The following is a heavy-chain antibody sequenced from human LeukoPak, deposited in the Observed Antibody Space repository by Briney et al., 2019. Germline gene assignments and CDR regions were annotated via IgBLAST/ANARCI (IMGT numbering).Heavy chain of an antibody. CDR2: IYNSGST. J-gene: IGHJ2*01. CDR3: ARVGSSWSVPDWYFDL. D-gene: IGHD6-13*01. V-gene: IGHV4-59*01. CDR1: GGSISTYY. Sequence: PSETLSLTCTVSGGSISTYYWSWIRQPPGKGLEWIGYIYNSGSTNYNPSLQSRFTISVDTSKNQFSLKLSSVIAADTAVYYCARVGSSWSVPDWYFDLWGRGTLVTVSS.